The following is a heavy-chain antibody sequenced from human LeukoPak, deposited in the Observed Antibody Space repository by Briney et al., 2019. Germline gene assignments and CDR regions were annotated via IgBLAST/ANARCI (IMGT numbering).Heavy chain of an antibody. Sequence: GESLKISCKGSGYSFTSYWIGWVRQMPGKGLEWMGIIYPGDSDTKYSPSFQGQVTMSADKYSSTAYLQWSSLEASDTAMYYCARYAPYSNNYYPYYFDYWGQGTLVTVSS. CDR2: IYPGDSDT. D-gene: IGHD6-13*01. V-gene: IGHV5-51*01. J-gene: IGHJ4*02. CDR1: GYSFTSYW. CDR3: ARYAPYSNNYYPYYFDY.